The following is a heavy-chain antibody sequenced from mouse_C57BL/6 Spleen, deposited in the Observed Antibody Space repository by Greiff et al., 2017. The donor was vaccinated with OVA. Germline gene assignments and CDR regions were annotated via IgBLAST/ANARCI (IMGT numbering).Heavy chain of an antibody. Sequence: VQLQQPGAELVMPGASVKLSCKASGYTFTSYWMHWVKQRPGQGLEWIGEIDPSDSYTNYNQKFKGKSTLTVDKSSSTAYMQLSSLTSEDSAVYYCERFGSSYEYWYFDVWGTGTTVTVSS. CDR2: IDPSDSYT. CDR1: GYTFTSYW. D-gene: IGHD1-1*01. V-gene: IGHV1-69*01. J-gene: IGHJ1*03. CDR3: ERFGSSYEYWYFDV.